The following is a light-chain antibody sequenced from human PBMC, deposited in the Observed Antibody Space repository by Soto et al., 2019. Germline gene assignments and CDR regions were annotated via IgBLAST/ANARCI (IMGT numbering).Light chain of an antibody. CDR1: QSVRGNY. CDR2: GAS. J-gene: IGKJ2*01. Sequence: DIVLTQSPGTLSLSPGERAPLSCRASQSVRGNYLAWYQQKPGQAPRLLIYGASSRATGIPDRFSGSGSGTDFTLTISRLEPEDFAVYYCQQYDSSPLYTFGQGTKLEIK. V-gene: IGKV3-20*01. CDR3: QQYDSSPLYT.